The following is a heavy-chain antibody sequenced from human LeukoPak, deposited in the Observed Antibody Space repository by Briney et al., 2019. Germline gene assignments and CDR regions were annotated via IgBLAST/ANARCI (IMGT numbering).Heavy chain of an antibody. D-gene: IGHD1-1*01. V-gene: IGHV4-59*12. CDR1: GGSISGYY. CDR3: AKGIRGTTASFDS. J-gene: IGHJ4*02. Sequence: PSETLSLTCTVSGGSISGYYWSWIRQSPEKGLEWIGYIYYSGSTNYNPPLKSRVTISLDTSKNQFSLHLTSVTPEDTAVYYCAKGIRGTTASFDSWGQGTLVTVSS. CDR2: IYYSGST.